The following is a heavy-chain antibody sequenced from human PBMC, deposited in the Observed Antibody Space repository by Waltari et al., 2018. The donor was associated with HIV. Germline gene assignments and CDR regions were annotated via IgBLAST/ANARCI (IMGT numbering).Heavy chain of an antibody. Sequence: QLQLQESGPGLVKPSETLSLTYIVSGGSISSSSYYWGWIRQPPGKGLEWIGSIYYSGSTYYNPSLKSRVTISVDTSKNQFSLKLSSVTAADTAVYYCASTLPSGLYNWFDPWGQGTLVTVSS. CDR2: IYYSGST. CDR1: GGSISSSSYY. CDR3: ASTLPSGLYNWFDP. J-gene: IGHJ5*02. V-gene: IGHV4-39*07. D-gene: IGHD6-6*01.